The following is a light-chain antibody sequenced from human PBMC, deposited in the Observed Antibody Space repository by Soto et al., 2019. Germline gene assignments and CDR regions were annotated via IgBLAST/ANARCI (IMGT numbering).Light chain of an antibody. CDR3: QQRSNWPPWT. J-gene: IGKJ1*01. Sequence: EIVLTLSPATLSLSPGERATLSCRASQSVSSYLAWYQQKPGQAPRLLIYDASNRATGIPARFSGSGSGTDFTLTISSLEPEDFAVYYCQQRSNWPPWTFGQGTKVDI. CDR1: QSVSSY. CDR2: DAS. V-gene: IGKV3-11*01.